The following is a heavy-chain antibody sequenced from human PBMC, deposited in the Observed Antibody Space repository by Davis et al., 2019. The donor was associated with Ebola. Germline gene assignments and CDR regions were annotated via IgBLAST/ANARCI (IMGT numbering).Heavy chain of an antibody. V-gene: IGHV3-73*01. CDR1: GFTFSGSA. CDR2: IRSKANSYAT. J-gene: IGHJ6*02. D-gene: IGHD2-2*01. Sequence: GESLRLSCAASGFTFSGSAMHWVRQASGKGLEWVGRIRSKANSYATAYAASVKGRFTISRDDSKNTAYLQMNSLKTEDTAVYYCTPTSTRYGMDVWGQGTTVTVS. CDR3: TPTSTRYGMDV.